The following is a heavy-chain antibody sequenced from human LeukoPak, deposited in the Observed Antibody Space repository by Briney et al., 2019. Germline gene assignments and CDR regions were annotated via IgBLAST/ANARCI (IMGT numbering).Heavy chain of an antibody. CDR3: ARIGYSSSSFDY. CDR1: GFTFSNYW. CDR2: INQDGSVK. D-gene: IGHD6-6*01. Sequence: GGSLRLSCAASGFTFSNYWMSWVRQAPGKGLEWVANINQDGSVKYYVDSVKGRLTISRDNAKNSVYLQMDSPRAEDTAVYCCARIGYSSSSFDYWGKGSLVTVSS. V-gene: IGHV3-7*01. J-gene: IGHJ4*02.